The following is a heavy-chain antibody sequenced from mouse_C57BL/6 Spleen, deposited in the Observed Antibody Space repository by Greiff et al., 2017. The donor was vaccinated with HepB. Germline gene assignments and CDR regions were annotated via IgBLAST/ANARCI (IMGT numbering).Heavy chain of an antibody. D-gene: IGHD2-3*01. CDR3: ARSVLNYDGYYGYFDV. CDR2: INPGSGGT. Sequence: QVQLQQSGAELVRPGTSVKVSCKASGYAFTNYLIEWVKQRPGQGLEWIGVINPGSGGTNYNEKFKGKATLTADKSSSTAYMQLSSLTSEDSAVYVCARSVLNYDGYYGYFDVWGTGTTVTVSS. V-gene: IGHV1-54*01. CDR1: GYAFTNYL. J-gene: IGHJ1*03.